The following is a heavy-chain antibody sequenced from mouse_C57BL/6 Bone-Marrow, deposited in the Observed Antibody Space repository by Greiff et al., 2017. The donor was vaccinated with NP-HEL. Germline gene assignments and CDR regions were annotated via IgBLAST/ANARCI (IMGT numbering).Heavy chain of an antibody. CDR1: GFTFSDYY. J-gene: IGHJ4*01. D-gene: IGHD1-1*01. Sequence: EVMLVGSGGGLVQPGGSLKLSCAASGFTFSDYYMYWVRQTPEKRLEWVAYISNGGGSTYYPDTVKGRFTISRDNAKNTLYLQMSRLKSEDTAMYYCASPLYGSRYYYAMDYWGQGTSVTVSS. V-gene: IGHV5-12*01. CDR3: ASPLYGSRYYYAMDY. CDR2: ISNGGGST.